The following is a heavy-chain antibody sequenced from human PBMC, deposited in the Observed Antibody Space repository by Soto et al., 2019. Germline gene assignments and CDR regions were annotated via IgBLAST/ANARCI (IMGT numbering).Heavy chain of an antibody. CDR1: GGSFSGYY. CDR3: ARGIGYRSGLDY. V-gene: IGHV4-34*01. CDR2: INHSGST. J-gene: IGHJ4*02. Sequence: PSETLSLTCAVYGGSFSGYYWSWIRQPPGKGLEWIGEINHSGSTNYNPSLKSRVTISVDTSKNQFSLKLSSVTAADTAVYYCARGIGYRSGLDYWGQGTLVTVSS. D-gene: IGHD6-19*01.